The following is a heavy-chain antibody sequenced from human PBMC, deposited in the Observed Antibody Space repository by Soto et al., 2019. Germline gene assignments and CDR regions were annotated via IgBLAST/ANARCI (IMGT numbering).Heavy chain of an antibody. Sequence: QGQLVQSGPEVKKPGASMKVSCKASGYTFSRYGISWVRQAPGQGLEWMGWISGYNGDTKHAQKVQGRVTMTIDTSPYTSNLELSSLKSDDTDIYYCAKNGHPPYYYYGMDVW. CDR3: AKNGHPPYYYYGMDV. CDR2: ISGYNGDT. V-gene: IGHV1-18*01. CDR1: GYTFSRYG. J-gene: IGHJ6*01. D-gene: IGHD2-8*01.